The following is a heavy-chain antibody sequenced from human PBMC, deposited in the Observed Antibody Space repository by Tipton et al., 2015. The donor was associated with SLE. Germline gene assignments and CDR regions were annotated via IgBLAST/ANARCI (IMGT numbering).Heavy chain of an antibody. V-gene: IGHV4-61*02. D-gene: IGHD3-3*01. Sequence: TLSLTRTVSGGSISSGTSYWSWIRQSAGKGLEWIGRMHVSGSTKYNPSLESRVTISEDASKNQFSLKLTHVTAADTAVYYCARAAAILGGVILGYYMDVWGTGTTVTVPS. CDR2: MHVSGST. J-gene: IGHJ6*03. CDR1: GGSISSGTSY. CDR3: ARAAAILGGVILGYYMDV.